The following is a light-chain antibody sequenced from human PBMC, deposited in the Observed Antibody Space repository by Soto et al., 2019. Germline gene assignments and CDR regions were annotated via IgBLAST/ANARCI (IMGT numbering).Light chain of an antibody. V-gene: IGLV1-47*01. CDR3: ATWDDSLSGHYV. Sequence: QSVLTQPPSASGTPGHGVTIFCSGSSSNIGSNYVYWYQHLPGVAPKLLIYRNNERPSGVPDRFSGSKSGTSASLAISGLRSDDEADYYCATWDDSLSGHYVFGTGTKVTVL. J-gene: IGLJ1*01. CDR2: RNN. CDR1: SSNIGSNY.